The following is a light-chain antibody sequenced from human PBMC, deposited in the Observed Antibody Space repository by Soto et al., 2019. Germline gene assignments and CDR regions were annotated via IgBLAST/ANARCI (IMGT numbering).Light chain of an antibody. J-gene: IGKJ3*01. CDR3: QQGGNSPFFT. CDR2: GAS. V-gene: IGKV3-20*01. Sequence: EVVLTQSPDILSLSPGERATLSCRASETVTSNYLAWYQQKPGQAPRLLIYGASNRATGIPDRFSGSGSGKEFTLTISRLEPADFAVYYCQQGGNSPFFTFGRGTKVDLK. CDR1: ETVTSNY.